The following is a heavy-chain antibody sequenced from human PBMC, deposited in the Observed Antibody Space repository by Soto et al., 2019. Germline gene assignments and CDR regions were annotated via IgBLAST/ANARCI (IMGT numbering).Heavy chain of an antibody. CDR2: IYGSGGSGST. CDR1: GDSITSGGYY. D-gene: IGHD3-9*01. J-gene: IGHJ4*02. V-gene: IGHV4-31*03. Sequence: QVQLQESGPGLVKPSQTLSLTCTVTGDSITSGGYYWSWIRQHPGKGLEWLGYIYGSGGSGSTLYTPSLKSRITLSVDTSKTQFSLNLSSVTVADTAVYFCARKQARYFSGIDYWGQGTLVTVSS. CDR3: ARKQARYFSGIDY.